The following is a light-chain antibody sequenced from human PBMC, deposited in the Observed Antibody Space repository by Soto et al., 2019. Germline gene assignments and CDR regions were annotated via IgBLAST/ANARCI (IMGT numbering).Light chain of an antibody. Sequence: QSALTQPRSVSGSPGQSVTLYCTGTSSDVGGYNYVSWYQQHPGKAPKLMIYDVSKRPSGVPDRFSGSKSVNKASLTISRLQSEDEADYYCCSYAGSYTVVFGGGTKLTVL. J-gene: IGLJ2*01. V-gene: IGLV2-11*01. CDR1: SSDVGGYNY. CDR2: DVS. CDR3: CSYAGSYTVV.